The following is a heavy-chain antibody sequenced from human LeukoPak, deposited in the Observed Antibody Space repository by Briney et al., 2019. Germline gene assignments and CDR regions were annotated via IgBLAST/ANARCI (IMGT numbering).Heavy chain of an antibody. CDR3: ARARSTEGFDP. V-gene: IGHV4-61*02. J-gene: IGHJ5*02. Sequence: SETLSLTCTVCGGFISSGSHYWSWIRQPAGKGLEWIGRMYICGSNKYNPSLKSRVTISVDTSKNQFSLNLSSVTAADTAVYYCARARSTEGFDPWGQGTLVTVSS. CDR1: GGFISSGSHY. CDR2: MYICGSN.